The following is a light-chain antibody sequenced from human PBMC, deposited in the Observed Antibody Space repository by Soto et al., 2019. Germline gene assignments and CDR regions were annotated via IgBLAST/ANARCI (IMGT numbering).Light chain of an antibody. CDR3: SSFTSNRIYV. Sequence: QSAXTHPTSVSGSPGQSITISCTGNHNDIRTYDYVSWYQQHPGRAPRLLIHGVTTRPSGISDRLSASKSGLTASLTISGLQPEDEADYYCSSFTSNRIYVFGPGTKV. CDR2: GVT. CDR1: HNDIRTYDY. J-gene: IGLJ1*01. V-gene: IGLV2-14*03.